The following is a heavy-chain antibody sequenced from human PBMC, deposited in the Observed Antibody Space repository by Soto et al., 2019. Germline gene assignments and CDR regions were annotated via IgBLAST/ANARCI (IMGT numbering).Heavy chain of an antibody. CDR1: GFSLSTSGMC. J-gene: IGHJ6*02. CDR3: ARIVRGVGCPSCYGMDV. Sequence: SGPTLVNPTQTLTLTCTFPGFSLSTSGMCVSWIRQPPGKALEWLALIDWDDDKYYSTSLKTRLTISKDTSKNQVVLTMANMDPVDTATYYCARIVRGVGCPSCYGMDVWGQGTTVTVSS. D-gene: IGHD3-3*01. CDR2: IDWDDDK. V-gene: IGHV2-70*01.